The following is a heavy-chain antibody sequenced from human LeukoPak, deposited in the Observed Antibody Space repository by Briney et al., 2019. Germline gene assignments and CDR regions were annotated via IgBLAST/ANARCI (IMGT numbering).Heavy chain of an antibody. CDR2: IYYSGST. J-gene: IGHJ4*02. CDR1: GGSISTTSYY. CDR3: ARLCIAVAGDFDY. Sequence: PSETLSLTCTVSGGSISTTSYYWGWIRQPPGKGLEWIGSIYYSGSTYYNPSLKSRVTISVDTSKNQFSLKLSSVTAADTAVYYCARLCIAVAGDFDYWGQGTLVTVSS. V-gene: IGHV4-39*01. D-gene: IGHD6-19*01.